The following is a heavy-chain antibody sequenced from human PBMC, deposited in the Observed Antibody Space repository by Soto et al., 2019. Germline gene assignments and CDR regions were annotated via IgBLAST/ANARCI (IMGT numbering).Heavy chain of an antibody. V-gene: IGHV6-1*01. Sequence: SPTLSLTCAISGDSVSSNSAAWNWIRQSPSRGLEWMGRTYYRSKWYNDYAVSVKSRITINPDTSKNQFSLQLNSVTPEDTAVYYCARDGPSPIRSSWYNWFDPWGQGTLVTVSS. CDR2: TYYRSKWYN. CDR1: GDSVSSNSAA. J-gene: IGHJ5*02. CDR3: ARDGPSPIRSSWYNWFDP. D-gene: IGHD6-13*01.